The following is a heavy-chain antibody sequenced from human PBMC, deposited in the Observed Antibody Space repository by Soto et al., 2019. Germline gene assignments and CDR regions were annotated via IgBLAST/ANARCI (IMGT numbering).Heavy chain of an antibody. CDR3: VRAAAGSYYFDY. Sequence: SETLSLTCTVSGGSISSGGYYWSWIRQHPGKGLEWIGYIYYSGSTYYNPSLKSRVTISVDTSKNQFSLKLSSVTAADTAVYYCVRAAAGSYYFDYWGQGTLVTVSS. V-gene: IGHV4-31*03. CDR2: IYYSGST. CDR1: GGSISSGGYY. D-gene: IGHD6-13*01. J-gene: IGHJ4*02.